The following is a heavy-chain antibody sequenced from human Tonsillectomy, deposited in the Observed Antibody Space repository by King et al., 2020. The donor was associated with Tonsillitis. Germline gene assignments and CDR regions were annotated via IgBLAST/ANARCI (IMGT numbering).Heavy chain of an antibody. Sequence: VQLVESGGGLVQPGGSLRLSCAASGFTFSSYEMNWVRQAPGKGLEWVSYISNLGSTINYADSVKGRFTISRDNAKNSLYLQMNSLRAEDTAVYYCARDPAGGYYENWFDPWGQGTLVTVSS. CDR2: ISNLGSTI. D-gene: IGHD3-22*01. CDR1: GFTFSSYE. CDR3: ARDPAGGYYENWFDP. V-gene: IGHV3-48*03. J-gene: IGHJ5*02.